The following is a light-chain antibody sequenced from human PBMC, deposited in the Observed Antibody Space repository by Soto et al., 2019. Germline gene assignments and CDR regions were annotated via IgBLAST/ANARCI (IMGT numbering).Light chain of an antibody. Sequence: QSVLTQPASVSGSPGQSITISCAGSSSDVGGLNYVSWYQQHPGKAPKLLIYEVTNRPSGVSNRFSGSKSGNTASLTISGLQAEDEADYYCSSYRSTSYVFGTGTKVTVL. CDR2: EVT. J-gene: IGLJ1*01. CDR1: SSDVGGLNY. CDR3: SSYRSTSYV. V-gene: IGLV2-14*01.